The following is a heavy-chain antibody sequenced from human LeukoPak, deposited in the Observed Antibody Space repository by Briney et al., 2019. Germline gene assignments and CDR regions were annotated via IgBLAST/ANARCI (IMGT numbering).Heavy chain of an antibody. V-gene: IGHV3-21*01. Sequence: GGSLRLSCAASEFTFSSYTMNWVRQAPGKGLEWVSSISSSSSYIYYADSVKGRFTISRDNAKNSLYLQMNSLRAEDTAVYYCARVAAAGQDYWGQGTLVTVSS. D-gene: IGHD6-13*01. CDR1: EFTFSSYT. CDR3: ARVAAAGQDY. J-gene: IGHJ4*02. CDR2: ISSSSSYI.